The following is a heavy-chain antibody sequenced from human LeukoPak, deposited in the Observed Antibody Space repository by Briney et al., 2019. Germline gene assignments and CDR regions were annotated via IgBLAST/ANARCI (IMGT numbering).Heavy chain of an antibody. CDR1: GYSFTSYW. CDR2: IYPGDSDT. CDR3: ARQLDYYDSSGYYLDFDY. V-gene: IGHV5-51*01. Sequence: GESLKISCKGSGYSFTSYWIGWVRQMPGKGLEWMGIIYPGDSDTRYSPSFQGQVTISADKSIRTAYLQWSSLKASDTAMYYCARQLDYYDSSGYYLDFDYWGQGTLVTVSS. J-gene: IGHJ4*02. D-gene: IGHD3-22*01.